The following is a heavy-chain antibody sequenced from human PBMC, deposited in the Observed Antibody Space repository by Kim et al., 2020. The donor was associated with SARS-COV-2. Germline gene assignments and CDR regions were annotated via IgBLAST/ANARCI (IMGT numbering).Heavy chain of an antibody. J-gene: IGHJ4*02. D-gene: IGHD2-8*01. CDR3: ARRSLGYCTNGVCYEGFDY. V-gene: IGHV4-59*08. Sequence: SRVTISVDTSKNQFSLKLSSVTAEDTAVYYCARRSLGYCTNGVCYEGFDYWGQGTLVTVSS.